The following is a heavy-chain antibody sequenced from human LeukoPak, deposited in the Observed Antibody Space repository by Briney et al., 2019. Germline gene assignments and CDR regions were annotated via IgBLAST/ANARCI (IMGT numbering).Heavy chain of an antibody. D-gene: IGHD1-26*01. J-gene: IGHJ6*03. CDR2: IRSSGSST. CDR3: ARRSPGTSSLFYYYMDV. V-gene: IGHV3-23*05. Sequence: PGGSLRLSCAASGFTFSNHAMSWVRQAPGKGLEWVSGIRSSGSSTFFADHVKGRFTISRDNAKNSLYLQMTTLQAEDTAVYYCARRSPGTSSLFYYYMDVWGRGTTLTVSS. CDR1: GFTFSNHA.